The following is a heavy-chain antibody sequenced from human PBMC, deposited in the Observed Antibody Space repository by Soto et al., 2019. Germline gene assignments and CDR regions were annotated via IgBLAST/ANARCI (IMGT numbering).Heavy chain of an antibody. CDR2: VYSSGTT. Sequence: HVQLQESGPGLVKPSETLSLTCSVSGGSINSYWWSWIRQPAGKGLEWIGRVYSSGTTDYNPSLNSRATLSVETSKNQFSLKLSSVTAADTAVYYCARDIGSYAYGEGYWGQGIQVTVS. D-gene: IGHD3-10*01. V-gene: IGHV4-4*07. CDR1: GGSINSYW. J-gene: IGHJ4*02. CDR3: ARDIGSYAYGEGY.